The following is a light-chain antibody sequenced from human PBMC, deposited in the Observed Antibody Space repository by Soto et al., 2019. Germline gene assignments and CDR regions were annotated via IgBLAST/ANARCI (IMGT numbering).Light chain of an antibody. CDR2: GVS. J-gene: IGKJ4*01. V-gene: IGKV3D-15*01. CDR1: QSFSDY. Sequence: EIVLTQSPATLSLSPGERATLSCRASQSFSDYLAWYQQKPGQAPRLLIYGVSNRAAGIPGRFSGSGSGTDFTLTISSLQSEDFAVYYCQQYNSYPLTFGGGTKVDIK. CDR3: QQYNSYPLT.